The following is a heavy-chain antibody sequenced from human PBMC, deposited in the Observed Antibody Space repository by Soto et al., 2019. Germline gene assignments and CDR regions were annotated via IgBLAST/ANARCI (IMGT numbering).Heavy chain of an antibody. CDR1: GYTFITYG. CDR2: ISTYNGNT. CDR3: ARVYYYDSSGPLEVGWYFDL. J-gene: IGHJ2*01. Sequence: ASVKVSCKASGYTFITYGVSWVRQAPGQGLDWLGWISTYNGNTRYAERLQGRVTMTTDTSTSTAYMELRSLRSDDTAVYYCARVYYYDSSGPLEVGWYFDLWGRGTLVTVSS. V-gene: IGHV1-18*01. D-gene: IGHD3-22*01.